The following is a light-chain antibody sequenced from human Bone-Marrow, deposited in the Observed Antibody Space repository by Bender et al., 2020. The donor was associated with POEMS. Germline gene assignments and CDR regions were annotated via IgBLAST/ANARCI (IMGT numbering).Light chain of an antibody. CDR1: SSNIGGNA. CDR3: SAWDGILNGWV. J-gene: IGLJ3*02. CDR2: GND. V-gene: IGLV1-44*01. Sequence: GSSSNIGGNAVNWWQQLPGTGPKLLIYGNDQRPSGVPDRFSGSKSGTSASLAISGLQSENEGDYFCSAWDGILNGWVFGGGTELCVL.